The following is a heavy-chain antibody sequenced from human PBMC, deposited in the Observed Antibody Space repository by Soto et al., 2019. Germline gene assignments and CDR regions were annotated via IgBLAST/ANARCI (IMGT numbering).Heavy chain of an antibody. CDR2: ISGSGGST. CDR1: GFTFSSYA. D-gene: IGHD3-16*01. V-gene: IGHV3-23*01. CDR3: AKDGGGGGQPSYYYGMDV. J-gene: IGHJ6*02. Sequence: PGGSLRLSCAASGFTFSSYAMSWVRQAPGKGLEWVSAISGSGGSTYYADSVKGRFTISRDNSKNTLYLQMNSLRAEDTAVYYCAKDGGGGGQPSYYYGMDVWGQGTTVTVSS.